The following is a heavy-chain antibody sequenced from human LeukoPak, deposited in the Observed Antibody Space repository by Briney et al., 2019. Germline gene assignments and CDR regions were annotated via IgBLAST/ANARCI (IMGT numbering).Heavy chain of an antibody. D-gene: IGHD2-15*01. V-gene: IGHV3-74*01. J-gene: IGHJ4*02. CDR2: INSDGNIT. CDR1: GFTFSSYW. Sequence: GGSLRLSCAASGFTFSSYWMHWVRQAPGKGLVWVSRINSDGNITSYADSVKGRFTISRDNAKNTLYLQMNSLRAEDTAVYYCARRSGVRSGLDFWGQGTLVTVSS. CDR3: ARRSGVRSGLDF.